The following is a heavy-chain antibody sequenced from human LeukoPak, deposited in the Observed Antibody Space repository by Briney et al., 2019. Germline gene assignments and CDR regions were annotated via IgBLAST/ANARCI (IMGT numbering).Heavy chain of an antibody. CDR3: AKDTTMKGY. Sequence: TGGPLRLSCAASGFTFSGYAMNWVRQAPGKGLEWVSAISGSGGNTYYADSVKGRFTISRDNSKNTLFLQMNNLRAEDTAVYYCAKDTTMKGYWGQGTLVTVSS. CDR1: GFTFSGYA. V-gene: IGHV3-23*01. CDR2: ISGSGGNT. D-gene: IGHD5-18*01. J-gene: IGHJ4*02.